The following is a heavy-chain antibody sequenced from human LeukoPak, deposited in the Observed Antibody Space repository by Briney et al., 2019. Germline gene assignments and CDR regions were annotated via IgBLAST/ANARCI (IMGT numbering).Heavy chain of an antibody. CDR1: GGTFSNYA. V-gene: IGHV1-69*04. Sequence: SVKVSCKASGGTFSNYAINWVRQAPGQGLEWMGRITPILGLINYAQKFQGRVTITADKSTSTGYMDVTGLRSDDTVVYYCARGRGSRTGYNGDYLDYWGQGTLVTVSS. CDR2: ITPILGLI. D-gene: IGHD5-18*01. CDR3: ARGRGSRTGYNGDYLDY. J-gene: IGHJ4*02.